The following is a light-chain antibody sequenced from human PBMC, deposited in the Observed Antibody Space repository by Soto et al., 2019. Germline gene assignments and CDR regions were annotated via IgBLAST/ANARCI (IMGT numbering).Light chain of an antibody. CDR3: QQYGRSPGT. J-gene: IGKJ1*01. CDR2: GAS. CDR1: QSVSSNY. Sequence: EVVLTQSPGTLSLSPGERATLSCRASQSVSSNYLAWCQQKPGQAPRLLIYGASSRATGIPDRFSGSGSGTDFTLTISRLEPEDFAVYYCQQYGRSPGTFGQGTKVEIK. V-gene: IGKV3-20*01.